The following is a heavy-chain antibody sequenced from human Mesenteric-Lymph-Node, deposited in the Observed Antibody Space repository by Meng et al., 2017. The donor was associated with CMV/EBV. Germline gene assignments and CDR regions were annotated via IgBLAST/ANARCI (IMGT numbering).Heavy chain of an antibody. Sequence: SETLSLTCTVSGGSISSYYWSWIRQPPGKGLEWIGYIYYTGSSTYNPSLKSRVTISVDTSKNQFSLKLSSVTAADTAVYYCARDNVFKDGMDVWGQGTTVTVSS. CDR2: IYYTGSS. CDR1: GGSISSYY. CDR3: ARDNVFKDGMDV. J-gene: IGHJ6*02. D-gene: IGHD2-8*01. V-gene: IGHV4-59*01.